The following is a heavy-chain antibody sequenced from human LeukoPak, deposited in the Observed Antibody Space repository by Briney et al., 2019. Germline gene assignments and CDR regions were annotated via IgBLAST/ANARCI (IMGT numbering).Heavy chain of an antibody. D-gene: IGHD5-18*01. V-gene: IGHV3-53*01. J-gene: IGHJ3*02. CDR1: GFTVSSNY. CDR3: ARDLNEDALGLAFDI. Sequence: PGGSLRLSCAASGFTVSSNYMSWVRQAPGKGLEWVSVIYSGGSTYYADSVKGRFTISRDSSKNTLYLQMNSLRAEDTAVYYCARDLNEDALGLAFDIWGQGTMVTVSS. CDR2: IYSGGST.